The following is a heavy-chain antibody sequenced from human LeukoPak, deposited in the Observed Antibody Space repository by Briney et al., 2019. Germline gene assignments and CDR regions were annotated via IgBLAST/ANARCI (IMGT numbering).Heavy chain of an antibody. D-gene: IGHD2-2*01. CDR2: IYPGDSDT. CDR3: ARHVRYCDGTSCFYFDY. Sequence: GESLKISCEASGYSFTTYWVGWVRQMPGKGLEWMGIIYPGDSDTRYSPSFQGQVTISADKSVSNAYLQWSSLKASDTAMYYCARHVRYCDGTSCFYFDYWGQGTLVTVSS. CDR1: GYSFTTYW. V-gene: IGHV5-51*01. J-gene: IGHJ4*02.